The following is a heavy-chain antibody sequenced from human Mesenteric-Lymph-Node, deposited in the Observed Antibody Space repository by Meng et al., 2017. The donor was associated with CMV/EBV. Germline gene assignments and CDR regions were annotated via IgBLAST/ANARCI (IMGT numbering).Heavy chain of an antibody. CDR1: GFTFDDYA. D-gene: IGHD4-11*01. Sequence: GGSLRLSCAASGFTFDDYAMHWVRQAPGKGLEWVSGISWNSGSIGYADSVKGRFTISRDNAKNSLYLQMNSLRAEDMALYYCARRGLTTVNPVGYDYWGQGMLVTVSS. J-gene: IGHJ4*02. CDR2: ISWNSGSI. CDR3: ARRGLTTVNPVGYDY. V-gene: IGHV3-9*03.